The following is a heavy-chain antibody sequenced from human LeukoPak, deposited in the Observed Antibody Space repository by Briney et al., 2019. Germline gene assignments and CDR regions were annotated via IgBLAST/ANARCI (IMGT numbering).Heavy chain of an antibody. CDR2: IYPGDSDT. V-gene: IGHV5-51*01. D-gene: IGHD3-22*01. CDR3: ARSSYYYDSSGYYFDY. Sequence: GESLKISCKGSGYSFTSYWFGWVRQMPGKGLEWMGVIYPGDSDTRYSPSFQGQVTISADKSISTAYVQWSSLKASDTAMYYCARSSYYYDSSGYYFDYWGQGTLVTVSS. J-gene: IGHJ4*02. CDR1: GYSFTSYW.